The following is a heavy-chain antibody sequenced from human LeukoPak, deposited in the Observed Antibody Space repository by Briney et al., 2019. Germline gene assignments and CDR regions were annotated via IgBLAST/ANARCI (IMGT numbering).Heavy chain of an antibody. CDR2: ISYSGNT. CDR1: GGSISNY. Sequence: PSETLSLTCTVSGGSISNYWSWVRQTPGKGLEWIGYISYSGNTNYNPSLKSRVTISLDTSKNQFSLNLTSVTAADTAVYYCARLGGSHSPHGYWGQGTLVTVSS. CDR3: ARLGGSHSPHGY. J-gene: IGHJ4*02. D-gene: IGHD1-26*01. V-gene: IGHV4-59*08.